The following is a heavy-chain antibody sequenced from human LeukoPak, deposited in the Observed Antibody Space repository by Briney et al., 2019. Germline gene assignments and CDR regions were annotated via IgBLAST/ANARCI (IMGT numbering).Heavy chain of an antibody. CDR1: GGSVSSYY. D-gene: IGHD3-3*01. CDR3: ARYYDFWSGYPADDAFDI. Sequence: SETLSLTCTVSGGSVSSYYWSWIRQPPGKGLEWIGYIYYSGSTNYSPSLKSRVTISVDTSKNQFSLKLSSVTAADTAVYYCARYYDFWSGYPADDAFDIWGQGTMVTVSS. V-gene: IGHV4-59*02. J-gene: IGHJ3*02. CDR2: IYYSGST.